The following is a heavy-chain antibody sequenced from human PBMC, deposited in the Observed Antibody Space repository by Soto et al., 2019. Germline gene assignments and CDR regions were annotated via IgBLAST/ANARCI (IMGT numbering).Heavy chain of an antibody. CDR2: INPNSGGT. CDR1: GYTFTGYY. J-gene: IGHJ6*02. CDR3: ARAYDFWSGYFLDV. D-gene: IGHD3-3*01. Sequence: ASVKVSCKASGYTFTGYYMHWVRQAPGQGLEWMGWINPNSGGTNYAQKFQGRVTMTRDTSISTAYMELSRLRSDDTAVYYCARAYDFWSGYFLDVWGQGXTVTVYS. V-gene: IGHV1-2*02.